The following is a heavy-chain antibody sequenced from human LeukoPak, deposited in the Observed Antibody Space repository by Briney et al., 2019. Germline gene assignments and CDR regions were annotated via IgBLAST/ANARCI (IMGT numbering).Heavy chain of an antibody. D-gene: IGHD2-8*01. CDR1: GGTFSSYA. J-gene: IGHJ4*02. CDR2: MNPNSGNT. Sequence: ASVKVSCKASGGTFSSYAISWVRQATGQGLEWMGWMNPNSGNTGYVQKFQGRVTMTRNTSISTAFMELSSLRSEDTAIYYCVRGRGNGRPENYFDYWGQGTLVTVPS. CDR3: VRGRGNGRPENYFDY. V-gene: IGHV1-8*02.